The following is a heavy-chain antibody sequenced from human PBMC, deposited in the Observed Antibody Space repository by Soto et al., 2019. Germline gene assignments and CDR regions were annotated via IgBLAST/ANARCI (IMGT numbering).Heavy chain of an antibody. Sequence: PGGSLRLSCTTSGFSFSNAWMNWVRQAPGKGLEWVGRIKSNSDGGTTDYGVSVKGRCNISRDDSHNTLYLQMNSLETDDTAVYYCTSPHETSGFQNAYWGQVTPVTVSS. CDR1: GFSFSNAW. D-gene: IGHD3-22*01. J-gene: IGHJ4*02. CDR3: TSPHETSGFQNAY. V-gene: IGHV3-15*01. CDR2: IKSNSDGGTT.